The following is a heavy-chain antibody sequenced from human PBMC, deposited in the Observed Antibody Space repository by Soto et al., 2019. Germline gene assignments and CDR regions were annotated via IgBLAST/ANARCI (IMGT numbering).Heavy chain of an antibody. CDR3: ARGGRDWFDP. D-gene: IGHD3-16*01. CDR2: IDPSDSYT. Sequence: EVQLVQSGAEVKKPGESLRISCKGSGYGFTTYWISWVRQMPGRGLEWMGRIDPSDSYTNYSPSFQGHVTISADKSISTAYLQWSSLKASDTAMYYCARGGRDWFDPWGQGTLVTVSS. V-gene: IGHV5-10-1*01. CDR1: GYGFTTYW. J-gene: IGHJ5*02.